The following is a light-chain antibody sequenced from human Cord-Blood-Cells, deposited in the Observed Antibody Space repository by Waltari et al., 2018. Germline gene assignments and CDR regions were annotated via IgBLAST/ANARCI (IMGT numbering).Light chain of an antibody. CDR3: CSYAGRYTFVNYV. J-gene: IGLJ1*01. V-gene: IGLV2-11*01. CDR1: SSDVGGYNY. CDR2: DVS. Sequence: QSALTQPRSVSGSPGQSVTISCTGTSSDVGGYNYVSWYQQHPGKAPKLMIYDVSKRPSGAPDRFSSSKAGNTASLTISGLQAEDDAAYYSCSYAGRYTFVNYVFGTGPKGTAL.